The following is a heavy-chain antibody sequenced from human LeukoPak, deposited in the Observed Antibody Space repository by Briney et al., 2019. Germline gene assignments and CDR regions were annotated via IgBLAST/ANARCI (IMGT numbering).Heavy chain of an antibody. CDR3: AVLHYYGSGSYAFDI. CDR2: IYYSGST. D-gene: IGHD3-10*01. Sequence: PSETLSLTCTVSGGSISSINYYWGWIRQPPGKGLEWIGNIYYSGSTYYNPSLKSRVTISVDTSENQFSLKLSSVTAADTAVYYCAVLHYYGSGSYAFDIWGQGTMVTVSS. J-gene: IGHJ3*02. CDR1: GGSISSINYY. V-gene: IGHV4-39*01.